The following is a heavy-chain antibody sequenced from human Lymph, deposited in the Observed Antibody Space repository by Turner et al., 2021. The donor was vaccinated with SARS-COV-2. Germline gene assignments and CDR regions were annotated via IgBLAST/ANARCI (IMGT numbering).Heavy chain of an antibody. J-gene: IGHJ6*02. V-gene: IGHV1-69*01. CDR2: IIPIFGIA. D-gene: IGHD3-10*01. Sequence: QVQLVQSGAEVKKPGSSMKVSCKASGGTFSSYAINWVRQAPGQGLEWMGGIIPIFGIANYAQKFQGRVTITADESTSTAYMELSSLRSEDTAVYYCARERGSISRAVRGMDVWGQGTTVTVSS. CDR3: ARERGSISRAVRGMDV. CDR1: GGTFSSYA.